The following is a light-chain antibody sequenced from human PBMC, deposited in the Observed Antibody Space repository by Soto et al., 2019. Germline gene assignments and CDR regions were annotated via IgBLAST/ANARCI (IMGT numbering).Light chain of an antibody. J-gene: IGKJ1*01. CDR2: GAS. CDR3: QQYGSSPWT. Sequence: IGFTQSPGTLSFSPGERATLSCRASQSVSSSYLAWYQQKPGQAPRLLIYGASSRATGIPDRFSGSGSGTDFTLTISRLEPEDFAVYYCQQYGSSPWTFGQGTKVDIK. CDR1: QSVSSSY. V-gene: IGKV3-20*01.